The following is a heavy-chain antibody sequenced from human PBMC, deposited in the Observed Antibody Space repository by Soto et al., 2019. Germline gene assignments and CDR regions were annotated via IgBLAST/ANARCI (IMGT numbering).Heavy chain of an antibody. CDR1: GGSFSGYY. D-gene: IGHD3-10*01. V-gene: IGHV4-34*01. CDR2: INHSGST. Sequence: SETLSLTCAVYGGSFSGYYWSWIRQPPGKGLEWIGEINHSGSTNYNPSLKSRVTISVDTSKNQFSLKLSSVTAADTAVCYCGRKRITMVRGAPYYFDYWGKGTLVTVSP. J-gene: IGHJ4*02. CDR3: GRKRITMVRGAPYYFDY.